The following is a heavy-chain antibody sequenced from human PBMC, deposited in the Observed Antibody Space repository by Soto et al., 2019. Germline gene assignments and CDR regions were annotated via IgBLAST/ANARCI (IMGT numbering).Heavy chain of an antibody. V-gene: IGHV1-69*01. J-gene: IGHJ6*02. CDR3: ARGLRTGNYGMDV. D-gene: IGHD2-15*01. CDR1: GGTFNNYA. Sequence: QEQLLQSGAEVRKPGSSVKVSCKASGGTFNNYAVSWVRQAPGQGLEWMGGIIPMFETVNYAQRFQGRLTIAADEATGTAYMERTSLTSADTAIYFCARGLRTGNYGMDVWGQGTTVTVSS. CDR2: IIPMFETV.